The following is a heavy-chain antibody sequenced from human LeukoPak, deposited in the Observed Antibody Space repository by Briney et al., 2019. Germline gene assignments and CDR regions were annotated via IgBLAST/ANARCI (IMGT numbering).Heavy chain of an antibody. Sequence: GGSLRLSCAASGFTFSSYSMNWVRQAPGKGLEWVSSISSSSSYIYYADSVKGRFTISRDNAKNSLYLQMNSLRAEDTAVHYCARDSTTSTPYDYWGQGTLVTVSS. CDR3: ARDSTTSTPYDY. CDR1: GFTFSSYS. V-gene: IGHV3-21*01. D-gene: IGHD1-1*01. CDR2: ISSSSSYI. J-gene: IGHJ4*02.